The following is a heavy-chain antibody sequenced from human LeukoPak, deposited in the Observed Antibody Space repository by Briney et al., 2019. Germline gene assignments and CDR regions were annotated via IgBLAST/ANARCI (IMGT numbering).Heavy chain of an antibody. J-gene: IGHJ6*03. V-gene: IGHV3-64*01. D-gene: IGHD6-6*01. CDR3: ARRGGSHSSSSLYYYYYYMDV. Sequence: GGSLRLSCAASGFTFSSYAMHWVRQAPGKGLEYVSAISSNGGSTYYANSVKGRFTISRDNSKNTLYLQMGSLRAEDMAVYYCARRGGSHSSSSLYYYYYYMDVWGKGTTVIVSS. CDR1: GFTFSSYA. CDR2: ISSNGGST.